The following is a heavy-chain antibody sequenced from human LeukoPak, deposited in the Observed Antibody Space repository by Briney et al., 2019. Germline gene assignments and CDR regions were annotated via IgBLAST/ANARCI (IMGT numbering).Heavy chain of an antibody. CDR3: ARTRSGGYYNPYYFDY. CDR1: GYSFTDYW. CDR2: IDPSDSYT. J-gene: IGHJ4*02. D-gene: IGHD3-10*01. V-gene: IGHV5-10-1*01. Sequence: GESLKISCQGSGYSFTDYWISWVRQMPGKGLEWMGRIDPSDSYTNYGPSFRGHVTISSDMSTSTAYLQWSSLEASDTAIYYCARTRSGGYYNPYYFDYWGQGSLVTVSS.